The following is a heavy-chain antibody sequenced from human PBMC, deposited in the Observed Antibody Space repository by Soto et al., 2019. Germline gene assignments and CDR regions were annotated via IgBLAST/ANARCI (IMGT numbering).Heavy chain of an antibody. CDR1: GFTFSSYA. J-gene: IGHJ4*02. D-gene: IGHD1-26*01. CDR2: ISGSGGSP. Sequence: EVQLLESGGGLVQPGGSLRLSCAASGFTFSSYAMRWVRQAPVKVLEWVSAISGSGGSPYYADSVKGRFTISRDNSKNTLYLQWNSLRAEHTAVYYCARRGSGSYDDYWGQGTRVTFSS. V-gene: IGHV3-23*01. CDR3: ARRGSGSYDDY.